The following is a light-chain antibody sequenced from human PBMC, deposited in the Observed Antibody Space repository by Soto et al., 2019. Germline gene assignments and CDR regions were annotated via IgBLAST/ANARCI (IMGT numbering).Light chain of an antibody. CDR1: QSITSY. Sequence: DIQMTQSPSSLSASVGDRVTITCRASQSITSYLNWYQQKPGKAPQLLSYAASSLQSGVPARFSGSGSGTDFTLTISSLQPEDFANYFCQQSYTTPGTFGQGTKVEVK. J-gene: IGKJ1*01. CDR2: AAS. CDR3: QQSYTTPGT. V-gene: IGKV1-39*01.